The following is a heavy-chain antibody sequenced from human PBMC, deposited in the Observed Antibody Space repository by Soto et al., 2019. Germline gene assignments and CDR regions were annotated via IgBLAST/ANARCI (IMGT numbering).Heavy chain of an antibody. CDR1: GYTFTSYA. CDR2: INAGNGNT. CDR3: ARELGIAARPVDY. Sequence: EASVKVSCKASGYTFTSYAMHWVRQAPGQRLEWMGWINAGNGNTKYSQKFQGRVTITRDTSASTAYMELSSLRSEDTAVYYCARELGIAARPVDYWGQGTLVTVSS. J-gene: IGHJ4*02. D-gene: IGHD6-6*01. V-gene: IGHV1-3*01.